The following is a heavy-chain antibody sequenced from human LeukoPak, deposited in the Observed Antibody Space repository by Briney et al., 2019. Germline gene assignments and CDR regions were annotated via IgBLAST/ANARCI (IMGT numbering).Heavy chain of an antibody. D-gene: IGHD3-10*02. CDR3: AELGITMIGGV. J-gene: IGHJ6*04. V-gene: IGHV3-48*01. CDR1: GFTFSSYG. Sequence: PGGSLRLSCAASGFTFSSYGMNWVRQAPGKGLEWVSYISSGSTTIYYADSVKGRFTISRDNAKNSLYLQMNSLRAEDTAVYYCAELGITMIGGVWGKGTTVTISS. CDR2: ISSGSTTI.